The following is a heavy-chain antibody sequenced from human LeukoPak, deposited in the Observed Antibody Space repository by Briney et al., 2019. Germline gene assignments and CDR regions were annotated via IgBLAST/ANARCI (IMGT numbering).Heavy chain of an antibody. CDR2: INGDGSAT. V-gene: IGHV3-74*03. J-gene: IGHJ4*02. D-gene: IGHD3-10*01. Sequence: PGGSLRLSCAASGFTFGSYWMFWVRQAPGKGLVWVSRINGDGSATTYADSVKGRFTISRDNPKNMLYLHMNSLRAEDTAVYYCARGTSGGCDHWGQGTLVTVSS. CDR1: GFTFGSYW. CDR3: ARGTSGGCDH.